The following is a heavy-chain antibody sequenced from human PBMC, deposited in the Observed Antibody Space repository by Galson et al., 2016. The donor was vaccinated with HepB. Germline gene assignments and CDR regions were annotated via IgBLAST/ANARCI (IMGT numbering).Heavy chain of an antibody. CDR3: ASGDYSFRY. D-gene: IGHD3-10*01. J-gene: IGHJ4*02. CDR2: IDHSETT. CDR1: GASIVSAHW. Sequence: ETLSLTCTVSGASIVSAHWCSWVRQPPGKGLEWIGEIDHSETTHYNPSLESRVSISVDNSKNQFSLKLSSVTAADTAVYYCASGDYSFRYWGQGTLVTVSS. V-gene: IGHV4-4*02.